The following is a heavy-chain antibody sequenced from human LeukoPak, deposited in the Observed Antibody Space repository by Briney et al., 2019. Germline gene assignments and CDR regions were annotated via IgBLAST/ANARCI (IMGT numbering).Heavy chain of an antibody. Sequence: SGPTLVNPTQTLTLTCTFSGFSLSTSGVGVGWIREPPGKPLDWLAIIYGDGDKRYSPALEDRLTVTKDTSRNEVVLTMTNLDPVDTGTYFCAHSSRSPDCGNSRCYYFDYWGQGTLVTVSS. CDR2: IYGDGDK. CDR1: GFSLSTSGVG. CDR3: AHSSRSPDCGNSRCYYFDY. J-gene: IGHJ4*02. V-gene: IGHV2-5*02. D-gene: IGHD2/OR15-2a*01.